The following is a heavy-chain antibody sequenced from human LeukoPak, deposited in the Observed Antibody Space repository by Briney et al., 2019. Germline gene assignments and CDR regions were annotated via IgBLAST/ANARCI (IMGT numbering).Heavy chain of an antibody. J-gene: IGHJ4*02. CDR3: ARELAAAGTGFDY. Sequence: SETLSLTCTVSGGSISSYYWSWIRHPPEKGLEWIGYIYYSGSTNYNPYLKSRVTISVDTSKNQFSLKLSSVTAADTAVYYCARELAAAGTGFDYWGQGTLVTVSS. D-gene: IGHD6-13*01. CDR1: GGSISSYY. CDR2: IYYSGST. V-gene: IGHV4-59*01.